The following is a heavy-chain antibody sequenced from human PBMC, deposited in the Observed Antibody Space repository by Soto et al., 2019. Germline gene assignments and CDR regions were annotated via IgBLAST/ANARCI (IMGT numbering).Heavy chain of an antibody. V-gene: IGHV1-46*01. CDR3: ARDPPYTAMVHFDY. CDR1: GYTFTSYY. J-gene: IGHJ4*02. Sequence: ASVRVSCQASGYTFTSYYMHWVRQAPGQGLEWIGIINPSGGSTSYAQKFQGRVTMTRDTSTSTVYMELSSLRSEDTAVFYCARDPPYTAMVHFDYWGQGTLVTVSS. D-gene: IGHD5-18*01. CDR2: INPSGGST.